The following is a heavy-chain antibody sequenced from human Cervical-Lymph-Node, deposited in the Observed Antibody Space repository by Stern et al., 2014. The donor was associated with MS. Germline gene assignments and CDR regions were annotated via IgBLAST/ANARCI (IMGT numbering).Heavy chain of an antibody. CDR1: GFTFSTYG. CDR3: ATKSGWFFDY. CDR2: IWEGETNK. Sequence: QVQLVESGGGVVQPGGSLRLSCAASGFTFSTYGMHWVRQAPGKGLEWVAFIWEGETNKYYADSVKGRFTISRDNSKNTLYLQMNSLRVEDTAVYYCATKSGWFFDYWGQGTLVTVSS. J-gene: IGHJ4*02. D-gene: IGHD6-19*01. V-gene: IGHV3-30*02.